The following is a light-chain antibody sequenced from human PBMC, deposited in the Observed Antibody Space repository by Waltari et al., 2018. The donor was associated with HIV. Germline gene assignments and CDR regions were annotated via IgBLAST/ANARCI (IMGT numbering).Light chain of an antibody. J-gene: IGLJ2*01. CDR1: SNNVGNQR. CDR2: RNN. CDR3: SAWDSSLSGVV. V-gene: IGLV10-54*01. Sequence: QAGLTQPPSVSQGLRQTAPLTCTGNSNNVGNQRAAWPQQHQGHPPKLLSYRNNNRPSGISERLSASRSGNTASLTITGLQPEDEADYYCSAWDSSLSGVVFGGGTKLTVL.